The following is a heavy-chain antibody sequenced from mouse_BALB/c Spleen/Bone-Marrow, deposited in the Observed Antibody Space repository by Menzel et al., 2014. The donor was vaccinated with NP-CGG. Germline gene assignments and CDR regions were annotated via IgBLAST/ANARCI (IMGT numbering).Heavy chain of an antibody. J-gene: IGHJ2*01. CDR1: GFTFTDYY. Sequence: EVKLMESGGGLVQPGGSLRLSCAPSGFTFTDYYMSWVRQPPGKALEWLGFIRNKPNGYTTEYSASVKSRFTISRDNSQSILYLQMNTLRAEDSATYYCARDDYGRGYWGQGTTLTVSS. V-gene: IGHV7-3*02. D-gene: IGHD1-1*01. CDR3: ARDDYGRGY. CDR2: IRNKPNGYTT.